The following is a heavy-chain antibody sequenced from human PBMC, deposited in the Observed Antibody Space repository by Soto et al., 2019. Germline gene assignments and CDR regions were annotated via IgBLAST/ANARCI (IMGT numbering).Heavy chain of an antibody. CDR2: IYYSGST. D-gene: IGHD2-2*01. J-gene: IGHJ3*01. CDR1: GGYISSGDYY. V-gene: IGHV4-30-4*01. Sequence: QVQLQESGPGLVKPSQTLSLTCTVSGGYISSGDYYWNWIRQPPGKGLEWIGSIYYSGSTYYSPSLKRRVTISVGTSKNQFSLKLSSVTAADTAVYYGGRGAPGACSSTRCSDAFDLWGRGTMVAVSS. CDR3: GRGAPGACSSTRCSDAFDL.